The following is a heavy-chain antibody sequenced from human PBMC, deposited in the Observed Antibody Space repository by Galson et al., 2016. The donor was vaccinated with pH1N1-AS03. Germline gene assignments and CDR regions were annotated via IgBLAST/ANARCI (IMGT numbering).Heavy chain of an antibody. V-gene: IGHV3-15*01. CDR3: SMATGRTDFDY. CDR2: FKSKLSGGTI. J-gene: IGHJ4*02. D-gene: IGHD5-24*01. CDR1: GVSGVTFSDAW. Sequence: SLRLSCAVSGVSGVTFSDAWTNWVRQAPGKGLEWVARFKSKLSGGTIDYAAPVKGRFIVSRDDSRNTVHLQMNGLKTEDTAVYYCSMATGRTDFDYWGQGTLITVAA.